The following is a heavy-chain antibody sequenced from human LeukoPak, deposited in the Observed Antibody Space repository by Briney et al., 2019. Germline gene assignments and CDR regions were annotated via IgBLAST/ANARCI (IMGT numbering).Heavy chain of an antibody. CDR2: INHRGSA. V-gene: IGHV4-34*01. J-gene: IGHJ6*03. CDR1: GGSFSGHY. Sequence: TSDTLSLTCAVYGGSFSGHYWTWIRQSPGKALEWVGEINHRGSAHYAPSLRSRVTISVDTAKNQFSLRLNSVTATDTAVYYCARGVVAGSLGDYYYYMDAWGKGTTVTVSS. CDR3: ARGVVAGSLGDYYYYMDA. D-gene: IGHD6-19*01.